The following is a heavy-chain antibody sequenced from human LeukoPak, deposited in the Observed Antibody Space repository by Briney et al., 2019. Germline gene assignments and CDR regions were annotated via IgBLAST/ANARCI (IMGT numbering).Heavy chain of an antibody. CDR3: ARDRRVQQLVGPHYYYYYYMDV. D-gene: IGHD6-13*01. V-gene: IGHV4-59*01. CDR2: IYYSGST. CDR1: GGSISSYY. J-gene: IGHJ6*03. Sequence: SETLSLTWTVSGGSISSYYWSWIRQPPGKGLEWIGYIYYSGSTNYNPSLKSRVTISVDTSKNQFSLKLSSVTAADTAVYYCARDRRVQQLVGPHYYYYYYMDVWGKGTTVTISS.